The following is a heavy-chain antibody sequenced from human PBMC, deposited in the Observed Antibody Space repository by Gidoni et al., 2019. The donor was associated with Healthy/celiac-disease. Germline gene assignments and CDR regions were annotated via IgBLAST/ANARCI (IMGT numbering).Heavy chain of an antibody. D-gene: IGHD6-19*01. CDR2: ISYDGSNK. V-gene: IGHV3-30-3*01. Sequence: QVQLVESGGGVVQPGRSLRLSCAASGFTFSSYAMHWVRQAPGKGLEWVAVISYDGSNKYYADSVKGRFTISRDNSKNTLYLQMNSLRAEDTAVYYCARDLNYSSGWYVYKIDYYYGMDVWGQGTTVTVSS. CDR1: GFTFSSYA. J-gene: IGHJ6*02. CDR3: ARDLNYSSGWYVYKIDYYYGMDV.